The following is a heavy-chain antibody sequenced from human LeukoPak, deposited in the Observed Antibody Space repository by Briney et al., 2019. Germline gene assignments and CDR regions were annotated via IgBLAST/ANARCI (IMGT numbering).Heavy chain of an antibody. V-gene: IGHV6-1*01. CDR1: GDSVSNTIAA. D-gene: IGHD3-10*01. CDR3: ARYYYAQGGYFDY. CDR2: TYYRSKWSY. J-gene: IGHJ4*02. Sequence: SQTLSLTCAISGDSVSNTIAAWNWIRQSPSRGLEWLGRTYYRSKWSYDYALSMKSRIIINADTSKNHFSLQLSSVTPEDTAVYYCARYYYAQGGYFDYWGQGTLVSVSS.